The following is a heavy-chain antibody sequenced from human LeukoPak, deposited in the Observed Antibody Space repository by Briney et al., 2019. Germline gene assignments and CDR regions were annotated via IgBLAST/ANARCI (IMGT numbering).Heavy chain of an antibody. CDR3: AREGYCSGGSCYSRWFDP. Sequence: SVKVSCKASGGTFSIYAISWVRQAPGQGLEWMGGIIPIFGTANYAQKFQGRVTITADESTSTAYMELSSLRSEDTAVYYCAREGYCSGGSCYSRWFDPWGQGTPVTVSS. V-gene: IGHV1-69*13. CDR2: IIPIFGTA. J-gene: IGHJ5*02. CDR1: GGTFSIYA. D-gene: IGHD2-15*01.